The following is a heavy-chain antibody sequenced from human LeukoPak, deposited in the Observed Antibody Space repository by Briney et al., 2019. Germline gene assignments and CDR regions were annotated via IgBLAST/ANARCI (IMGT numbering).Heavy chain of an antibody. D-gene: IGHD3-16*02. V-gene: IGHV3-23*01. J-gene: IGHJ5*02. Sequence: ETLSLTCTVSGGSISSYYWSWVRQAPGKGLEWVSAISGSGGSTYYADSVKGRFTISRDNSKNTLYLQMNSLRAEDTAVYYCAKDPDMITFGGVIPGSSWGQGTLVTVSS. CDR1: GGSISSYY. CDR3: AKDPDMITFGGVIPGSS. CDR2: ISGSGGST.